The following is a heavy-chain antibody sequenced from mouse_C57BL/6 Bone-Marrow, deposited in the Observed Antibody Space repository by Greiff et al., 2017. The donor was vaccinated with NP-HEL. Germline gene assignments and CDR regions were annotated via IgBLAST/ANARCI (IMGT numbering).Heavy chain of an antibody. CDR1: GFNIKDDY. V-gene: IGHV14-4*01. J-gene: IGHJ2*01. CDR3: TTDDGYYPYYFDY. D-gene: IGHD2-3*01. Sequence: EVQLQQSGAELVRPGASVKLSCTASGFNIKDDYMHWVKQRPEQGLEWIGWIDPENGDTEYASQFQGKATITADTSSNTAYLQLSSLTSEDTAVYYCTTDDGYYPYYFDYWGQGTTLTVSS. CDR2: IDPENGDT.